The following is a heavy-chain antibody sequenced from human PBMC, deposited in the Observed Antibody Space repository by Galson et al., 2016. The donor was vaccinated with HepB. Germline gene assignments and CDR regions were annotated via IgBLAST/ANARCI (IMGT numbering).Heavy chain of an antibody. Sequence: QSGAEVKKPGESLRISCKGSGYSFPSYWISWVRQMPGKGLEWMGRIDPRDSYTNYSPSFQGHVTMSVDKSISTAYLQCTSLKASDIAMYYCVRHPGEGQWLIPDYWGQGTLVTVSS. CDR2: IDPRDSYT. J-gene: IGHJ4*02. CDR3: VRHPGEGQWLIPDY. D-gene: IGHD6-19*01. CDR1: GYSFPSYW. V-gene: IGHV5-10-1*01.